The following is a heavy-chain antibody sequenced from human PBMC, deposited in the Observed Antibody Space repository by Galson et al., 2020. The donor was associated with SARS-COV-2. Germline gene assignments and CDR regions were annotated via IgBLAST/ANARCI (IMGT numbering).Heavy chain of an antibody. J-gene: IGHJ6*02. CDR1: GGSISSGDYY. Sequence: ETSETLSLTCTVSGGSISSGDYYWSWIRQPPGKGLEWIGYIYYSGSTYYNPSLKSRVTISVDTSKNQFSLKLSSVTAADTAVYYCARDHLRALLRRSSCGMAVWVPGSPVTVSS. V-gene: IGHV4-30-4*01. CDR3: ARDHLRALLRRSSCGMAV. CDR2: IYYSGST. D-gene: IGHD3-22*01.